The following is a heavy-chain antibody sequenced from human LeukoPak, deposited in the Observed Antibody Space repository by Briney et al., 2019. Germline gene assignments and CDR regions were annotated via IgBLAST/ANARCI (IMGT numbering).Heavy chain of an antibody. CDR3: AKDDGVLTTMYYFDC. Sequence: PGGSLRLSCAASGFTFSSYEMNWVRQAPGKGLEWVSYISSSGSTIYYADSVKGRFTISRDNSKNTLYLQMNSLRAEDTAVYYCAKDDGVLTTMYYFDCWGQGTLVTVSS. CDR1: GFTFSSYE. J-gene: IGHJ4*02. CDR2: ISSSGSTI. V-gene: IGHV3-48*03. D-gene: IGHD2-21*02.